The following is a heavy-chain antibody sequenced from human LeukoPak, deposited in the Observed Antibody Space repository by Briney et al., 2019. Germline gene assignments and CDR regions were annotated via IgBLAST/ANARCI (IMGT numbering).Heavy chain of an antibody. V-gene: IGHV4-39*02. CDR1: GGSISSSSYY. CDR3: AREKAFGDYAY. Sequence: SETLSLTCTVSGGSISSSSYYWGWIRQPPGGGLEWIGSIYHSGATYYRPSLRSRVTISIDTSRNRFSLRMTSVTAADTAVYFCAREKAFGDYAYWGQGTLVTVSS. D-gene: IGHD4-17*01. CDR2: IYHSGAT. J-gene: IGHJ4*02.